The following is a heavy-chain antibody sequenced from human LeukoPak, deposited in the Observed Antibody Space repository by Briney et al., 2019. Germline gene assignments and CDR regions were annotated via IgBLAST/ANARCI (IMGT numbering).Heavy chain of an antibody. Sequence: GGSLRLSCTVSGFTFSSYWMSWVRQAPGKGLEWVANIKQGGSEKNYVDSVKGRFTISRDNAKNSLYLQMNSLRAEDTAVYYCARSVYYDSSGNFYFDYWGQGTLVTVSS. CDR3: ARSVYYDSSGNFYFDY. D-gene: IGHD3-22*01. J-gene: IGHJ4*02. CDR1: GFTFSSYW. CDR2: IKQGGSEK. V-gene: IGHV3-7*01.